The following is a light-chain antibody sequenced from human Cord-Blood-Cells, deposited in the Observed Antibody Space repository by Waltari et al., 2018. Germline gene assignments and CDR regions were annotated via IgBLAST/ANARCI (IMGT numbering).Light chain of an antibody. CDR2: DAS. CDR3: QQRSNWWT. Sequence: EIVLTQSPATLSLSPGDRPTLSCRASQSVSSYLAWYQQKPGQAPRLLIYDASNRATGIPARFSGSGSGTDFTLTISSLEPEDFAVYYCQQRSNWWTFGQGTKVEIK. J-gene: IGKJ1*01. CDR1: QSVSSY. V-gene: IGKV3-11*01.